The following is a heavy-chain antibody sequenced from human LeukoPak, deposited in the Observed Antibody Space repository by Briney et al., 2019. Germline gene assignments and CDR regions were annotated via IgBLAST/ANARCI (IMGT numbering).Heavy chain of an antibody. CDR3: AGYPSTVATRPDWFDP. Sequence: GGSLRLSCAASGFTFSSYSMNWVRQAPGKGLEWVSSISSSSTYIYYADPVKGRFTISRDNAQNSLYLQLNSLRAEDTAVYYCAGYPSTVATRPDWFDPWGQGTLVTVSS. V-gene: IGHV3-21*01. CDR1: GFTFSSYS. D-gene: IGHD6-6*01. CDR2: ISSSSTYI. J-gene: IGHJ5*02.